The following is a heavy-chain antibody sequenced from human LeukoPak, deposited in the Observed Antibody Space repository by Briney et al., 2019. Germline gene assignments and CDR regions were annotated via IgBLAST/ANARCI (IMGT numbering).Heavy chain of an antibody. Sequence: GGSLRFSCAASGFTFSSYAMNWVRQAPGKGLEWVSAISGSGGNTYYADSVKGRFTISRDNSKNTLYLEMNSLRAEDTVVYYCAKGGRGSGSYNYFDYWGQGTLVTVSS. V-gene: IGHV3-23*01. J-gene: IGHJ4*02. CDR3: AKGGRGSGSYNYFDY. CDR2: ISGSGGNT. D-gene: IGHD3-10*01. CDR1: GFTFSSYA.